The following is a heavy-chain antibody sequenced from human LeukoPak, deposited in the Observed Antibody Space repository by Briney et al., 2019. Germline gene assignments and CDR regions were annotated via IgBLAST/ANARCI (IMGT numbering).Heavy chain of an antibody. CDR1: GFTFSSYW. Sequence: PGGSLRLSCAASGFTFSSYWMHWVRQAPGKGLVWVSRIHGDGSNTRYADSVKGRFTISRDNAKNALYLQMNSLRVEDTAVYYCARDYYSCPDYWGQGTLVTVSS. V-gene: IGHV3-74*01. J-gene: IGHJ4*02. CDR3: ARDYYSCPDY. D-gene: IGHD3-10*01. CDR2: IHGDGSNT.